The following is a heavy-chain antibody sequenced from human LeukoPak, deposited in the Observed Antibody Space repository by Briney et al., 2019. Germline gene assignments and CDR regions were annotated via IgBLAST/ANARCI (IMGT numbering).Heavy chain of an antibody. Sequence: GESLKISCKGSGSSFTSYWIGWVRQMPAKGLEWMGISYPGDSDTRYSPSFQGQVTISADKSISTAYLQWSSLKASDTAMYYCASHSPMVRRAIGYWFDTWGQGTLVTVSS. D-gene: IGHD3-10*01. J-gene: IGHJ5*02. CDR2: SYPGDSDT. V-gene: IGHV5-51*01. CDR1: GSSFTSYW. CDR3: ASHSPMVRRAIGYWFDT.